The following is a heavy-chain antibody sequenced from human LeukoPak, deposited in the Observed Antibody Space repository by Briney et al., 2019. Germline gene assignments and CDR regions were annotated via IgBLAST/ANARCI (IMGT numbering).Heavy chain of an antibody. J-gene: IGHJ3*02. Sequence: PSGTLSLTCTVSGGSISSYYWSWIRQPPGKGLEWIGYIYYSGSTNYNPSLKSRVTISVDTSKNQFSLKLSSVTAADTAVYYCAREKMARGDAFDIWGQGTMVTVSS. CDR1: GGSISSYY. CDR3: AREKMARGDAFDI. V-gene: IGHV4-59*01. CDR2: IYYSGST. D-gene: IGHD5-24*01.